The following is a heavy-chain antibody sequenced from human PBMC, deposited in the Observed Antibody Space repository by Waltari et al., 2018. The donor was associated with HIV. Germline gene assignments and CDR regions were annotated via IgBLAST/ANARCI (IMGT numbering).Heavy chain of an antibody. J-gene: IGHJ5*02. V-gene: IGHV7-4-1*02. CDR1: GYTFTTYS. D-gene: IGHD3-16*01. Sequence: QVQLVQSGSELKKPGASVRVSCKASGYTFTTYSMNWVPQAPGQGLEWMGWFTPITGNPTAAQGLTGQFLFFLVTPVRTPYLQISSLKTEDTAVYYCARGNTLANWFDPWGQGTLVTVSS. CDR3: ARGNTLANWFDP. CDR2: FTPITGNP.